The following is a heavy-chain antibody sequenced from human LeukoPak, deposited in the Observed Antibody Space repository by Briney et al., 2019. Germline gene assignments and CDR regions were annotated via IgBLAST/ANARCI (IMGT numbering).Heavy chain of an antibody. CDR1: GFSFSSYW. CDR2: IKQDGSEK. J-gene: IGHJ3*02. D-gene: IGHD3-22*01. CDR3: ARLTYYFDSSAAFDI. Sequence: GGSLRLSCAASGFSFSSYWMSWVRQAPGKGLEWVANIKQDGSEKYYVDSVKGRFTISRDNAKNSLYLQVNSLRAEDTAVYYCARLTYYFDSSAAFDIWGQGTMVTVSS. V-gene: IGHV3-7*01.